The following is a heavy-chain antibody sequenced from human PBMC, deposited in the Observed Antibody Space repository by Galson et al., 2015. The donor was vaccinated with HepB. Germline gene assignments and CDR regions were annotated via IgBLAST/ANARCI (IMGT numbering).Heavy chain of an antibody. CDR3: ARHGSIGARQNWFDP. D-gene: IGHD6-6*01. CDR1: GYIFTNYW. J-gene: IGHJ5*02. CDR2: IFPGDSDT. V-gene: IGHV5-51*01. Sequence: QSGAEVKKPGESLKISCKASGYIFTNYWIGWVRQMPGKGLEWMGIIFPGDSDTRYSPSFQGQVTISVDKSVTTAYLQWSSLKASDSAIYYCARHGSIGARQNWFDPWGQGTLVTVSS.